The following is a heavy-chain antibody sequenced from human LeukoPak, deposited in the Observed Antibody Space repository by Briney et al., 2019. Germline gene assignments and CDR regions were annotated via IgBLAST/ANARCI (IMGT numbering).Heavy chain of an antibody. V-gene: IGHV3-21*06. J-gene: IGHJ6*02. CDR3: ARDRYGSSVGGMDV. D-gene: IGHD6-6*01. CDR2: ISSSGKYV. CDR1: GFGITTYS. Sequence: GGSLRLSCSAAGFGITTYSMNWVRQAPGKGLEWVSSISSSGKYVYHGDSVKGRFTLSRDDAKNELYLQMNSLRAEDTALYYCARDRYGSSVGGMDVWGQGTTVTVSS.